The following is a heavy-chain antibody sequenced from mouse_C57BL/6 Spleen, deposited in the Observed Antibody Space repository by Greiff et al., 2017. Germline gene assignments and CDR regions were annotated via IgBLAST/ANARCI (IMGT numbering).Heavy chain of an antibody. CDR1: GYAFSSYW. Sequence: VQLQESGAELVKPGASVKISCKASGYAFSSYWMNRVKQRPGKGRVWIGQFDPGDGDTNYNGKFKGKATLTADKSSSTAYMQLSSLTAEDAAVYFCASPIYDGYDWFAYWGQGTLVTVSA. D-gene: IGHD2-3*01. CDR3: ASPIYDGYDWFAY. J-gene: IGHJ3*01. CDR2: FDPGDGDT. V-gene: IGHV1-80*01.